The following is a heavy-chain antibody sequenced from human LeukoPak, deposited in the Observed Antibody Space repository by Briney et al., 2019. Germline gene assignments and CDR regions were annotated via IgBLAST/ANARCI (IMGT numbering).Heavy chain of an antibody. J-gene: IGHJ1*01. CDR1: GFTFSSYA. V-gene: IGHV3-23*01. D-gene: IGHD2-15*01. Sequence: TGGSLRLSCAASGFTFSSYAMSWVRQAPGKGLEWVSAISGSGGSTYYADSVKGRFTISRDNSKNTLYLQMNSLRAEDTAVYYSAKDGCYAEYFQHWGQGTLVTVSS. CDR2: ISGSGGST. CDR3: AKDGCYAEYFQH.